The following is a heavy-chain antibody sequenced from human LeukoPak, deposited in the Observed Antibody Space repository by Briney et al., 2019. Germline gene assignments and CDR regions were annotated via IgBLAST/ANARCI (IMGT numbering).Heavy chain of an antibody. CDR3: AKDIYSGSYLTRAFDY. Sequence: PGGSLRLSCAASGFTFDDYAMHWVRQAPGKGLEWVSGISWNSGSIGYADSVKGRFTISRDNAKNSLYLQMNSLRAEDMALYYCAKDIYSGSYLTRAFDYWGQGTLVTVSS. CDR2: ISWNSGSI. V-gene: IGHV3-9*03. CDR1: GFTFDDYA. J-gene: IGHJ4*02. D-gene: IGHD1-26*01.